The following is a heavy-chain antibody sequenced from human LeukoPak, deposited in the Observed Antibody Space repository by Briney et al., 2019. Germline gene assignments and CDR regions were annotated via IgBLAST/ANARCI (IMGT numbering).Heavy chain of an antibody. V-gene: IGHV4-59*01. J-gene: IGHJ4*02. CDR2: IYYSGST. D-gene: IGHD3-22*01. CDR3: ARGKYYYDSSGYYYFDY. CDR1: GGSISSYY. Sequence: PSETLSLTCTVSGGSISSYYWSWIRQPPGKGLEWIGYIYYSGSTNYNPSLKSRVIISVDTSKNQFSLKLSSVTAADTAVYYCARGKYYYDSSGYYYFDYWGQGTLVTVSS.